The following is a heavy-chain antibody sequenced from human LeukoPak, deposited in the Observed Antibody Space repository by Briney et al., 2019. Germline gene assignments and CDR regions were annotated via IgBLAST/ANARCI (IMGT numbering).Heavy chain of an antibody. CDR1: GFTVSSNY. CDR2: IYSGGST. J-gene: IGHJ6*02. Sequence: GGSLRLSCAASGFTVSSNYMSWVRQAPGKGLEWVSVIYSGGSTYYADSVKGRFTISRDNSKNTLYLQMNSLRAEDTAVYYCARDRQRWQRGCYYYGMDVWGQGTTVTVSS. V-gene: IGHV3-66*01. D-gene: IGHD4-23*01. CDR3: ARDRQRWQRGCYYYGMDV.